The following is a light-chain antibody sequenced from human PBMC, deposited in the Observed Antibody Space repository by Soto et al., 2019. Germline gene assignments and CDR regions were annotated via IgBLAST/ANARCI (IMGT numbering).Light chain of an antibody. V-gene: IGKV1-5*01. CDR2: DAS. Sequence: ASVGDRVTITCRASQNIRSRLAWFQQKPGKAPKLLIYDASSLESGVPQRFSGSGSGTEFTLTITSLQAEDFATYYCQQLRMYPSTFGGGTKVDIK. CDR1: QNIRSR. J-gene: IGKJ4*01. CDR3: QQLRMYPST.